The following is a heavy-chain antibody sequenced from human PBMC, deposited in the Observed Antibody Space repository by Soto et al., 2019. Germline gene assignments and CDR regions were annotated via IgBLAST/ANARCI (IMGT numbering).Heavy chain of an antibody. CDR1: GDSVSGVDYF. D-gene: IGHD2-21*01. CDR3: AREERKGIISWFDP. CDR2: IYYTGIT. Sequence: PSETLSLTCTVSGDSVSGVDYFWSWIRQSPGNGLEWIGYIYYTGITHLNPSLKSRLTMAVDTSKNEFSLKLTSVSAADTAVYFCAREERKGIISWFDPWGQGTPVTVS. J-gene: IGHJ5*02. V-gene: IGHV4-30-4*01.